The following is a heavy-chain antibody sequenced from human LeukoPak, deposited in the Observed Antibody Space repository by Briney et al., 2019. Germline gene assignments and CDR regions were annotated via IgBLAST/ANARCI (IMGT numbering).Heavy chain of an antibody. CDR2: ISGDGRST. V-gene: IGHV3-23*01. Sequence: GGSLRLSCAASGFTISTYTMTWVRQAPGKGLEWVPGISGDGRSTHYADSVKGRFTISRDSSKNTLDLQMNSLRAEDTAVYFCAACSRGIRSYAGADYWGQGTLVTVSS. CDR1: GFTISTYT. J-gene: IGHJ4*02. D-gene: IGHD2-2*01. CDR3: AACSRGIRSYAGADY.